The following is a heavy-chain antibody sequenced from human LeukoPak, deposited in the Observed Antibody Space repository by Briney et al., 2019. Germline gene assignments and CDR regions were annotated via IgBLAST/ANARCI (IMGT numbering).Heavy chain of an antibody. D-gene: IGHD3-22*01. CDR3: ARGAPRVVAFDH. V-gene: IGHV3-30*04. Sequence: GGSLRLSCVASGFSLTSYAMHWVRQAPGKGLEWVTILSSDGITQNYADSVRGRFTISRDDSKKTFYLQMNSVRREDTAIYYCARGAPRVVAFDHWGQGALVTVSS. CDR2: LSSDGITQ. J-gene: IGHJ4*02. CDR1: GFSLTSYA.